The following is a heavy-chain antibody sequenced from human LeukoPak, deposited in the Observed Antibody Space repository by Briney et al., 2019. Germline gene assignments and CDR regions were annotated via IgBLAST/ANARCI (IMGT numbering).Heavy chain of an antibody. D-gene: IGHD6-13*01. Sequence: PSETLSLTCTVSGGSISSYYWSWIRQPPGKGLEWIGYIYYSGSTNYNPSLKSRVTMSVDTSKNQFSLKLSSVTAADTAVYYCSRRSRAAAGGAFDIWGQGTRVTVSS. J-gene: IGHJ3*02. CDR3: SRRSRAAAGGAFDI. CDR2: IYYSGST. CDR1: GGSISSYY. V-gene: IGHV4-59*01.